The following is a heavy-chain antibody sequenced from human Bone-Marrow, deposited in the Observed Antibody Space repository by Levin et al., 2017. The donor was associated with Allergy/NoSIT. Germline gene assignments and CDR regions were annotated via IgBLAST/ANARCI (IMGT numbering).Heavy chain of an antibody. D-gene: IGHD3-16*01. CDR2: IWYDGSNK. CDR1: GFTFSSYG. V-gene: IGHV3-33*01. CDR3: ATSPLRWYSHL. Sequence: GESLKISCAASGFTFSSYGMHWVRQASGKGLEWVAVIWYDGSNKYYADSVKGRFTISRDNSKNTLYLQMNSLRAEDTAVYYCATSPLRWYSHLWGRGTLVTVSS. J-gene: IGHJ2*01.